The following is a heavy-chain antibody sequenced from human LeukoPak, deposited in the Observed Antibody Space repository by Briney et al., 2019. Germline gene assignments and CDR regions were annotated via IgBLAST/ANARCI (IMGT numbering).Heavy chain of an antibody. Sequence: ASGKVSCKASGYTFTGYYMHWVRQAPGQGLEWMGWINPNSGGTNYAQKFQGRVTMTRDTSISTAYMELSRLRSDDTAVYYCARGGPYCSSTSCYTMDVWGKGTTATVSS. CDR2: INPNSGGT. CDR3: ARGGPYCSSTSCYTMDV. J-gene: IGHJ6*03. V-gene: IGHV1-2*02. D-gene: IGHD2-2*02. CDR1: GYTFTGYY.